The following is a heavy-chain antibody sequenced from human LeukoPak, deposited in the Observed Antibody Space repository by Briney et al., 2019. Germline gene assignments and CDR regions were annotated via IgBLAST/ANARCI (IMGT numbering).Heavy chain of an antibody. Sequence: ASETLSLTCTVSGASMRHYYWSWFRQPPGKGLEWFGYIYYIGSTNYNPSLKSRVTISVDMSKNQVSLRLTSVTAADTAIYYCARDGTRFGEPSSLWGQGTMVTVSS. D-gene: IGHD3-10*02. V-gene: IGHV4-59*01. CDR3: ARDGTRFGEPSSL. J-gene: IGHJ3*01. CDR1: GASMRHYY. CDR2: IYYIGST.